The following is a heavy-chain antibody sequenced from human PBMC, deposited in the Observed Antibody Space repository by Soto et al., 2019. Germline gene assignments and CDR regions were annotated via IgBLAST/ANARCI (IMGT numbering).Heavy chain of an antibody. CDR1: VGTFSSYA. V-gene: IGHV1-69*13. Sequence: SVKVSCKASVGTFSSYAISWVRQAPGQGLEWMGGIIPIFGTANYAQKFQGRVTITADESTSTAYMELSSLRSEDTAVYYCARAEDIVVVPAAKRGGYYYYGMDVWGQGTTVTVSS. CDR2: IIPIFGTA. D-gene: IGHD2-2*01. J-gene: IGHJ6*02. CDR3: ARAEDIVVVPAAKRGGYYYYGMDV.